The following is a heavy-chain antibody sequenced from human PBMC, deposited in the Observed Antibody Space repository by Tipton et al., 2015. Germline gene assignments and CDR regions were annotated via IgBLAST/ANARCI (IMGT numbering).Heavy chain of an antibody. J-gene: IGHJ6*02. CDR1: GFTFSDYY. CDR3: ARGIMPEWEPFGGMDV. CDR2: ISGSSSSI. V-gene: IGHV3-11*04. D-gene: IGHD1-26*01. Sequence: SLRLSCAASGFTFSDYYMSWIRQAPGKGLEWVSSISGSSSSIYYADSVKGRFTISRDNAKNSLYLQMNSVRAEDTAMYYCARGIMPEWEPFGGMDVWGQGTTVTVSS.